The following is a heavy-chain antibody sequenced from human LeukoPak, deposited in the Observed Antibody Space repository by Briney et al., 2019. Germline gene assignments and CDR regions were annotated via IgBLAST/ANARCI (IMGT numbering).Heavy chain of an antibody. CDR1: GFTFSSYA. V-gene: IGHV3-23*01. Sequence: GSLRLSCAAAGFTFSSYAMTWVRQAPGMGLEWVSSISENGGGRYYADSVQGRFTISRDNSKNTLYLQMNSLRAEDTAVYYCAKQAGGTHDYCGQGTLVIVSS. CDR2: ISENGGGR. CDR3: AKQAGGTHDY. D-gene: IGHD2-15*01. J-gene: IGHJ4*02.